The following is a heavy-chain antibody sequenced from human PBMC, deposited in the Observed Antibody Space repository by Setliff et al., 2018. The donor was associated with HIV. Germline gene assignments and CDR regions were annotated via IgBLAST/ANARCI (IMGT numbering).Heavy chain of an antibody. Sequence: SETLSLTCTVSGGSISSAHYYWSWIRQPPGKELEWIGYIYHSGSTNYNPSLKSRDSISLDTSKNQFSLNLNSVTAAVTAVYYCAREVNAVADSDAFDIWGQGTRVTVSS. D-gene: IGHD6-19*01. CDR2: IYHSGST. CDR3: AREVNAVADSDAFDI. CDR1: GGSISSAHYY. J-gene: IGHJ3*02. V-gene: IGHV4-61*01.